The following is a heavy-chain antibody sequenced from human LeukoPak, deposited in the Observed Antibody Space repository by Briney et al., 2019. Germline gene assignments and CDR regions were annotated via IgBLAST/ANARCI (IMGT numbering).Heavy chain of an antibody. CDR1: GFTFSSYS. CDR2: ISSSSRYI. Sequence: GGSLRLSCAASGFTFSSYSMNWVRQAPGKGLEWVSSISSSSRYIYYADSVKGRFTIYRETDKNSLSLQMNSLRAEDTAVYYCARAPYCYDSHDYWGQGTLVTVSS. V-gene: IGHV3-21*01. J-gene: IGHJ4*02. D-gene: IGHD3-22*01. CDR3: ARAPYCYDSHDY.